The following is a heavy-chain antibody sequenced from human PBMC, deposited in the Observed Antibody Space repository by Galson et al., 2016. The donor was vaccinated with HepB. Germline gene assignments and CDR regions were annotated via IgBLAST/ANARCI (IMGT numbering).Heavy chain of an antibody. CDR2: ISYDGSYS. D-gene: IGHD3-10*01. CDR1: GFSFSTYA. Sequence: SLRLSCAASGFSFSTYAMHSVRQAPGKGLEWVALISYDGSYSSYADSVKGRFTISRDNSKKTPYLQMNSLRAEDTAVYYCAKVPSMVRGFWGQGTMVTVSS. J-gene: IGHJ3*01. V-gene: IGHV3-30*18. CDR3: AKVPSMVRGF.